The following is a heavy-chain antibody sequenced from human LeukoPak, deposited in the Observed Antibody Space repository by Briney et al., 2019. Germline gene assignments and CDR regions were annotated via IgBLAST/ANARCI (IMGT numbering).Heavy chain of an antibody. D-gene: IGHD5-12*01. J-gene: IGHJ4*02. CDR2: ISSSSGHI. CDR3: ARDPGIVADPYFDY. V-gene: IGHV3-21*01. Sequence: PGGSLRLSCAASGFTFSSYNMNWVRQPPGKGLEWVSSISSSSGHIHYADSVKGRFTISRDNANNSLYLQMNSLRDEDTAVYYCARDPGIVADPYFDYWGQGSLVTVSS. CDR1: GFTFSSYN.